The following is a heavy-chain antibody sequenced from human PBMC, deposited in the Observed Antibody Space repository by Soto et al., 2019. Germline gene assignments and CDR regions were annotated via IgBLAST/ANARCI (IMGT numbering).Heavy chain of an antibody. V-gene: IGHV3-23*01. J-gene: IGHJ4*02. CDR2: ISGRGGRP. Sequence: GGSLRLSCASSGFTFSNYAMSWVRQAPGKGLEWVSAISGRGGRPYYADTVKGRFTISRDNSKNTLYLQMNSLRAEDTAVYYCAKDATVEGPIYYFDYWGQGTLVTVSS. CDR1: GFTFSNYA. CDR3: AKDATVEGPIYYFDY. D-gene: IGHD4-17*01.